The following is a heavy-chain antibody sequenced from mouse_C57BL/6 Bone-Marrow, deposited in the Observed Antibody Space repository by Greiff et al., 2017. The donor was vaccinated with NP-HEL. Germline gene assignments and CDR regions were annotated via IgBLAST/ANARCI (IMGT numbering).Heavy chain of an antibody. J-gene: IGHJ2*01. Sequence: QVQLQQSEAELVRPGASVTLSCKASGYTFTDYEMHWVKQTPVHGLEWIGAIDPETGGTAYNQKFKGKAILTADKSSSTAYMELRSLTSEDSAVFYCTKGDYGSSYFDYWGEGTTLTVSS. V-gene: IGHV1-15*01. CDR3: TKGDYGSSYFDY. D-gene: IGHD1-1*01. CDR2: IDPETGGT. CDR1: GYTFTDYE.